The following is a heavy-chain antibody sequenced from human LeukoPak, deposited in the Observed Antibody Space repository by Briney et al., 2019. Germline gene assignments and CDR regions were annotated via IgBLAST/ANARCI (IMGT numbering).Heavy chain of an antibody. Sequence: PGGSLRLSCAASGFTFNSYGLHWVRQAPGKGVEWVAVIWYDGSNKYYADSVKGRFTISRDNSKNTLYLQMNSLSAEDTAVYYCARDTGVVVPAADGFDPWGQGTLVTVSS. V-gene: IGHV3-33*01. CDR1: GFTFNSYG. J-gene: IGHJ5*02. D-gene: IGHD2-2*01. CDR3: ARDTGVVVPAADGFDP. CDR2: IWYDGSNK.